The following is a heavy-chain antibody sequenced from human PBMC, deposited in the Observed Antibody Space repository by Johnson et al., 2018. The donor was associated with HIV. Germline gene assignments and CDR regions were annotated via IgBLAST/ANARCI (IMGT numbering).Heavy chain of an antibody. CDR3: ARGRPWGWALLRDAFDI. V-gene: IGHV3-20*04. CDR2: IDWTGAST. J-gene: IGHJ3*02. D-gene: IGHD3-16*01. CDR1: GFIFDDYA. Sequence: VQLVESGGGVARPGGSLRLSCVGSGFIFDDYAMSWVRQVPGKGLEWVSGIDWTGASTGYADSVKGRFTIFRDNAKNSLYIKLSGLREEDTALYYCARGRPWGWALLRDAFDIWGQGTMVTVSS.